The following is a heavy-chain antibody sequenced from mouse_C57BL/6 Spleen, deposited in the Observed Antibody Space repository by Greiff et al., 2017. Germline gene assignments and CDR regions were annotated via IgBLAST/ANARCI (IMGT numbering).Heavy chain of an antibody. J-gene: IGHJ3*01. D-gene: IGHD4-1*01. CDR3: AIGALTGGFDY. Sequence: QVQLLQPGAELVKPGASVKLSCKASGFTFTSYWMQWVQQRPGQGLEWIGEIDPSDSYTNYNQKFKGQATLTLATSSSTAYMQLSSLTSEDSAVYYGAIGALTGGFDYWGQGTLVTVSA. V-gene: IGHV1-50*01. CDR2: IDPSDSYT. CDR1: GFTFTSYW.